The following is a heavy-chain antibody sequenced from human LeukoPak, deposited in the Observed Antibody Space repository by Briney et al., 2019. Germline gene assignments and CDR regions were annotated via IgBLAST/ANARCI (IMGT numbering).Heavy chain of an antibody. CDR1: GFTFSSYA. Sequence: GGSLRLSCAASGFTFSSYAMGWVRQAPGKGLEWVSTIPTSGGSTYYADSVKGRFTISRDNSKNTLYLQVSSLGAEDTAVYYCATGYSAGWSQYFGYWGQGTLVTVSS. V-gene: IGHV3-23*01. D-gene: IGHD6-19*01. J-gene: IGHJ4*02. CDR2: IPTSGGST. CDR3: ATGYSAGWSQYFGY.